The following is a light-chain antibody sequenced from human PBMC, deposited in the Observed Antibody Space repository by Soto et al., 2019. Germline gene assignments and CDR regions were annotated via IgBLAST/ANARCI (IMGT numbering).Light chain of an antibody. Sequence: DIQMTQSPSTLSGSVGDRVTITCRASQTIRSWLAWYQQKPGKAPKLLIYKASTFKSGVPSRFSGSGSGTEFTLTISSLQPDDFATYYCQHYNSYSWAFGQGTTVELK. CDR2: KAS. CDR3: QHYNSYSWA. V-gene: IGKV1-5*03. J-gene: IGKJ1*01. CDR1: QTIRSW.